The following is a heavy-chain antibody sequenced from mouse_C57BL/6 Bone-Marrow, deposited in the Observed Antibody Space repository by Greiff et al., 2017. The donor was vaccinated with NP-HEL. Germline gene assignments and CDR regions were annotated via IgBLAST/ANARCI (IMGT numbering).Heavy chain of an antibody. CDR1: GYTFTSYW. D-gene: IGHD1-1*01. V-gene: IGHV1-52*01. CDR3: ARGDYYGSSGYFDV. J-gene: IGHJ1*03. Sequence: VQLQQPGAELVRPGSSVKLSCKASGYTFTSYWMHWVKQRPIQGLEWIGNIDPSDSETHYNQKFKDKATLTVDKSSSTAYMQLSSLTSEDSAVYYCARGDYYGSSGYFDVWGTGTTVTVSS. CDR2: IDPSDSET.